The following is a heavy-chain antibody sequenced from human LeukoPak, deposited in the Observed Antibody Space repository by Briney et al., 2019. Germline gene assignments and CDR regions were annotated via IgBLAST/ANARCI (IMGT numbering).Heavy chain of an antibody. D-gene: IGHD3-10*02. CDR1: GFTFSSYG. V-gene: IGHV3-30*02. J-gene: IGHJ4*02. Sequence: GGSLRLSCAASGFTFSSYGMHWVRQGPGKGLEWVAFIRYDGSNKYYADSVKGRFTISRDNSKNSLYLQMNSLRTEDTALYYCAKDLPMFHWGQGTLVTVSS. CDR3: AKDLPMFH. CDR2: IRYDGSNK.